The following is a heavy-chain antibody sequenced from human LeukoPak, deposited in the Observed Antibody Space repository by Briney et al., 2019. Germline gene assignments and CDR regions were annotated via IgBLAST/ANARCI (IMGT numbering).Heavy chain of an antibody. V-gene: IGHV3-23*01. Sequence: GGSLRLSCAASGATFTKYGMKWVRQAAGAGLEYISGISRGGDITHYADSVRGRFTISRDNAKNTLYLQMNSLRAEDTALYYCATEGFYYWGPGTQVTVSS. CDR3: ATEGFYY. CDR2: ISRGGDIT. CDR1: GATFTKYG. J-gene: IGHJ4*02.